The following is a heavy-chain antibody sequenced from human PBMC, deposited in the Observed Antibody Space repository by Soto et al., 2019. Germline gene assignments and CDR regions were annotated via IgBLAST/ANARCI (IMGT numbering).Heavy chain of an antibody. Sequence: PGESLKISCKGSGYSFTSYWIGWVRQMPGKGLEWMGIIYPGDSDTRYGPSFQGQVTISADKSISTAYLQWSSLKASDTAMYYCARSVSPTNYYDSSGYPYWGQGTLVTVSS. CDR1: GYSFTSYW. J-gene: IGHJ4*02. CDR2: IYPGDSDT. CDR3: ARSVSPTNYYDSSGYPY. V-gene: IGHV5-51*01. D-gene: IGHD3-22*01.